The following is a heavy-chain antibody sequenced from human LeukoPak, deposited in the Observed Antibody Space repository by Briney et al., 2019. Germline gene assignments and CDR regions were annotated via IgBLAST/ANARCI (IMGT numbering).Heavy chain of an antibody. J-gene: IGHJ4*02. V-gene: IGHV3-15*01. CDR1: GITFSNAW. CDR3: TTYSSGSCPF. CDR2: IYRSSNGETT. D-gene: IGHD6-19*01. Sequence: GGSLRLSCAASGITFSNAWMTWVRQAPGKGLEGVGRIYRSSNGETTDYGAPVRGRFTMSRDDSKNTLYLQMNSLKTEDTAVYYCTTYSSGSCPFWGQGTLVTVSS.